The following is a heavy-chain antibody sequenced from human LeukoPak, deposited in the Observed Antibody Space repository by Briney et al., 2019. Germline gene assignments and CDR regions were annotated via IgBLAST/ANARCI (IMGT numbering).Heavy chain of an antibody. Sequence: ASVSVSFTASGYTFTDYSINWVRQAPGQGLGWMGRFNPTNGRTKYAEKFQGRVTMARDKSINTAFMELSRLNADDTAIYFCTKGLGGSTFNWNDFDYWGQGTLVTVSS. CDR1: GYTFTDYS. D-gene: IGHD1-20*01. CDR3: TKGLGGSTFNWNDFDY. V-gene: IGHV1-2*06. J-gene: IGHJ4*02. CDR2: FNPTNGRT.